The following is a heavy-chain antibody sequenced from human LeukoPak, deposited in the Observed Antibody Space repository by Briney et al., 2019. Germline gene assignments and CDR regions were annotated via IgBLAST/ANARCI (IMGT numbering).Heavy chain of an antibody. V-gene: IGHV1-8*03. CDR1: GGTFSSYA. Sequence: GASVKVSCKASGGTFSSYAISWVRQATGQGLEWMGYMNPNSGNTGYAQKSQDRATITSDTSISTAYMELSSLRSDDTAVYYCAREGLDYWGQGTLVTVSS. CDR3: AREGLDY. J-gene: IGHJ4*02. CDR2: MNPNSGNT.